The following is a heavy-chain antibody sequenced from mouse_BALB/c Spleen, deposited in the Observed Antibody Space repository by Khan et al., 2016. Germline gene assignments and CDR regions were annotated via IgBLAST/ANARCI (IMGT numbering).Heavy chain of an antibody. CDR1: GYAFTNCL. D-gene: IGHD1-1*01. CDR2: INPGSGGT. CDR3: ASQYGSSCVGFAY. J-gene: IGHJ3*01. Sequence: QVQLKESGAELVRPGTSVKVSCKASGYAFTNCLIEWVKQRPGQGLEWIGVINPGSGGTNYNERFKGKATLTADNSSSTAYIQLSSLTSDDSAVYFCASQYGSSCVGFAYWGQGTLVTVSA. V-gene: IGHV1-54*01.